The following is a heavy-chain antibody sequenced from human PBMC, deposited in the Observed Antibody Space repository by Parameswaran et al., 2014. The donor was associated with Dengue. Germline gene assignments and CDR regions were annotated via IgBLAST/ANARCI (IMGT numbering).Heavy chain of an antibody. CDR2: ISGSGGST. V-gene: IGHV3-23*01. CDR3: AKRARSSIAAALGEFDY. CDR1: GFTFSSYA. J-gene: IGHJ4*02. Sequence: GSLRLSCAASGFTFSSYAMSWVRQAPGKGLEWVSAISGSGGSTYYADSVKGRFTISRDNSKNTLYLQMNSLRAEDTAVYYCAKRARSSIAAALGEFDYWGQGTLVTVSS. D-gene: IGHD6-13*01.